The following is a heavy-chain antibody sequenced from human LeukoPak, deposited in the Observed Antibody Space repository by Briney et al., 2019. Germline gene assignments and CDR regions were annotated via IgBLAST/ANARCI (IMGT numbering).Heavy chain of an antibody. Sequence: GGSLRLSCAASGFTFSSYSMNWVRQAPGKGLEWVSYISSSSSTIYYADSVKGRFTISRDNAKNSLYLQMNSLRAEDTAVYYCARDPVLRAYSNYDILYSYYYMDVWGKGTTVTVSS. V-gene: IGHV3-48*01. J-gene: IGHJ6*03. D-gene: IGHD4-11*01. CDR1: GFTFSSYS. CDR3: ARDPVLRAYSNYDILYSYYYMDV. CDR2: ISSSSSTI.